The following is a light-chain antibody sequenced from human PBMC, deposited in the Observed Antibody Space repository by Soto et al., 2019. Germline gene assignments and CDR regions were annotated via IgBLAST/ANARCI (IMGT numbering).Light chain of an antibody. CDR1: SSNIGNNA. CDR3: AARDDSLNGVV. V-gene: IGLV1-36*01. J-gene: IGLJ2*01. Sequence: QSVLTQPPSVSEAPRQRVTISCSGSSSNIGNNAVSWYQQLPGKAPKLLIYYDDLLPSGVSDRFSGSKSGTSASLAISGLQSEDEADYYCAARDDSLNGVVFGGGTKLTVL. CDR2: YDD.